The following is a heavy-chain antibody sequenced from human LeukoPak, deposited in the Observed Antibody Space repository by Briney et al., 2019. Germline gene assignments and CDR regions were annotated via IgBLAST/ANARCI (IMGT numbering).Heavy chain of an antibody. D-gene: IGHD2-15*01. CDR2: IIPIFGTA. CDR1: GGTFSSYA. J-gene: IGHJ4*02. V-gene: IGHV1-69*13. Sequence: SVKVSCKASGGTFSSYAMSWVRQAPGQGLEWMGGIIPIFGTANYAQKFQGRVTITADESTSTAYMELSSLRSEDTAVYYCARDGYCSGGSCYSDYWGQGTLVTVSS. CDR3: ARDGYCSGGSCYSDY.